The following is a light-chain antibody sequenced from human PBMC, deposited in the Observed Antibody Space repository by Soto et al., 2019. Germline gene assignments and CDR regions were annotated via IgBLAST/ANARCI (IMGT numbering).Light chain of an antibody. CDR3: TSYACTSTYV. CDR2: GFT. Sequence: QSVVTQPSSPCQSPGQSITISCAGTSSDIGGYNYVSWYQHHPHQAPKLMSYGFTNRLSRLSGHFSGTKSGNAASLTTSVLQAEDEADYYCTSYACTSTYVFGTGTKVTVL. V-gene: IGLV2-14*01. CDR1: SSDIGGYNY. J-gene: IGLJ1*01.